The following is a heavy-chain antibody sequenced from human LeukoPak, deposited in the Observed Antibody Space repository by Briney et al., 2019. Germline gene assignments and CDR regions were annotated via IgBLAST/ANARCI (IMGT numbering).Heavy chain of an antibody. CDR3: AREVVVVPAAIEGWYFDL. CDR1: GGSISSYY. CDR2: IYTSGST. Sequence: SETLSLTCTVSGGSISSYYWSWIRQPAGKGLESIGRIYTSGSTNYNPSLKSRVTMSVDTSKNQFSLKLSSVTAADTAVYYCAREVVVVPAAIEGWYFDLWGRGTLATVSS. J-gene: IGHJ2*01. D-gene: IGHD2-2*01. V-gene: IGHV4-4*07.